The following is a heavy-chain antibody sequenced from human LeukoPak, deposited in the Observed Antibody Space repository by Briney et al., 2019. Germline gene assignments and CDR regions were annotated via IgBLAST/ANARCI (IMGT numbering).Heavy chain of an antibody. CDR1: GFTFSSYS. J-gene: IGHJ4*02. D-gene: IGHD4-17*01. CDR2: ISSSSSYI. CDR3: ARNPVMRDYEDY. Sequence: PGGSLRLSCAASGFTFSSYSMNWVRQAPGKGLEWVSSISSSSSYIYYADSVKGRFTISRDNAKNSLYLQMNSLRAEDTALYYCARNPVMRDYEDYWGQGTLVTVSS. V-gene: IGHV3-21*01.